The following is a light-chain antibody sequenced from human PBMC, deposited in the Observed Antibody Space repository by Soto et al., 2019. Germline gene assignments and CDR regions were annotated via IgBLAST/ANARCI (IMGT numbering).Light chain of an antibody. V-gene: IGLV1-51*01. CDR3: ATWDSALSALA. CDR2: DTT. Sequence: QSVLTQPPSVSAAPGQRVTITCFGSSSNIGKNFVSWYQQFPGTAPKLLIYDTTQRPSGITDRVSGSKSGTSATLGITGLQTADEADYYCATWDSALSALAFGTGTKLTVL. CDR1: SSNIGKNF. J-gene: IGLJ1*01.